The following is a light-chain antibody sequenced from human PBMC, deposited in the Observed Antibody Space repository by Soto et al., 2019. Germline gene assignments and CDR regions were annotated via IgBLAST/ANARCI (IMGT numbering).Light chain of an antibody. V-gene: IGLV2-14*01. CDR2: EVS. J-gene: IGLJ3*02. CDR3: SSYTSIATGV. CDR1: SSDVDVGGYNY. Sequence: QSALTQPASVSGSPGQSITISCTGTSSDVDVGGYNYVSWYQQHPGKAPKLMIYEVSNRPSGVSNRFSGSKSGNTASLTISGLQAEDEADYYCSSYTSIATGVFGGGTKLTVL.